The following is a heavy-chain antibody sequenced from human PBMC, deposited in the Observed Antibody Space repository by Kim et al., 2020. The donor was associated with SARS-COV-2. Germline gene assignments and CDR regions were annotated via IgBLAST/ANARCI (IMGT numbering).Heavy chain of an antibody. Sequence: YAGSVTGRFTVSRDNSENTLYLQMNGLRADDTAIYYCVKRGYTGTWPAPHWGQGILVTVSS. D-gene: IGHD2-2*02. J-gene: IGHJ4*02. V-gene: IGHV3-23*01. CDR3: VKRGYTGTWPAPH.